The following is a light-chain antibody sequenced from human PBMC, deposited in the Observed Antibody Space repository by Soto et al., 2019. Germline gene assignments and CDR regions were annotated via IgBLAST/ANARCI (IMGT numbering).Light chain of an antibody. J-gene: IGKJ1*01. CDR2: GAS. Sequence: EIVMTQSPATLSVSPGETTRLSCRASQSINSDVAWYQQKVGQTPRLLIHGASTRAAGIAARFSGSGSGTDFPLTISRLEPEDFAVYHCQQYGSSPTFGQGTKVDIK. CDR1: QSINSD. V-gene: IGKV3-20*01. CDR3: QQYGSSPT.